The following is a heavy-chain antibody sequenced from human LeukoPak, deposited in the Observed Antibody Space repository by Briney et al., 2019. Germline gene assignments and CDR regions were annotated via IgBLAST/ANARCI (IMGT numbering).Heavy chain of an antibody. CDR3: ASFVRGYSDLDY. D-gene: IGHD5-12*01. J-gene: IGHJ4*02. CDR1: GFTFSSYG. Sequence: PGGSLRLSCAASGFTFSSYGMHWVRQAPGKGLEWVAVISYDGSNKYYADSVKGRFTISRDNAKNSLYLQMNSLRAEDTAVYYCASFVRGYSDLDYWGQGTLVTVSS. CDR2: ISYDGSNK. V-gene: IGHV3-30*03.